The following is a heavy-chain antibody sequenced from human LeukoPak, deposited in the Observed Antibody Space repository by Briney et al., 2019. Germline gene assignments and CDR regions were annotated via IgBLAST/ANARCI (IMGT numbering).Heavy chain of an antibody. Sequence: SETLSLTCTVSGGSISSNSNYWAWIRQPPGSGLEWIGSISYGGSTYYSPSLKSRVTISVDTSKNQFSLRLSSVTAADTAVYYCARQALWFFDHWGQGTLVTVSS. V-gene: IGHV4-39*01. CDR3: ARQALWFFDH. CDR1: GGSISSNSNY. D-gene: IGHD2-21*01. J-gene: IGHJ4*02. CDR2: ISYGGST.